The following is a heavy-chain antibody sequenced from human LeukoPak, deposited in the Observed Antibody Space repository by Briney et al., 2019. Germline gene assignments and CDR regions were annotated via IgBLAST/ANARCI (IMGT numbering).Heavy chain of an antibody. Sequence: GGSLRLSCAASRLTFSSYGMHWVRQAPGKGLEWVAVIWYDGSNKYYADSVKGRFTISRDNSKNTLYLQMNSLRAEDTAVYYCARDLGNWGFNDYYYYGMDVWGQGTTVTVSS. V-gene: IGHV3-33*01. J-gene: IGHJ6*02. D-gene: IGHD7-27*01. CDR1: RLTFSSYG. CDR2: IWYDGSNK. CDR3: ARDLGNWGFNDYYYYGMDV.